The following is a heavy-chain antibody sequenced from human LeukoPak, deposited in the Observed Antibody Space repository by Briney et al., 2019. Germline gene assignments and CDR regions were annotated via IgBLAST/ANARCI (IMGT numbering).Heavy chain of an antibody. CDR1: GFTFSSYG. Sequence: GGSLRLSCAASGFTFSSYGMHWVRQAPGKGLEWVAFIRYDGSNKYYADSVKGRFTISRDNSKNTLYLQMNSLRAEDTAVYYCAKDTLDWGGYYDSSGYYGLDYWGQGTLVTVSS. D-gene: IGHD3-22*01. CDR3: AKDTLDWGGYYDSSGYYGLDY. J-gene: IGHJ4*02. V-gene: IGHV3-30*02. CDR2: IRYDGSNK.